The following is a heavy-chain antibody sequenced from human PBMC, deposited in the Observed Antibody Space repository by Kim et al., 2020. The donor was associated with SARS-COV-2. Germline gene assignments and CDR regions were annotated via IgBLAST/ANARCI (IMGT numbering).Heavy chain of an antibody. V-gene: IGHV4-30-2*01. CDR2: IYHSGST. CDR3: ARGDQLLCLDY. Sequence: SETLSLTCAVSGGSISNGGYSWSWIRQPPGKGLEWIGYIYHSGSTYYNPSLKSRVTISVDTSKNQFSLKLTSVTAADTAVYYCARGDQLLCLDYWGQGTLVTVSS. D-gene: IGHD2-2*01. CDR1: GGSISNGGYS. J-gene: IGHJ4*02.